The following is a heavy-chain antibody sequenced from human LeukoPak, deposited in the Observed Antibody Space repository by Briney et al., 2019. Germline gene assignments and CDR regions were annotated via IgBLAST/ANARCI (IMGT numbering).Heavy chain of an antibody. CDR2: IFAGVGT. CDR1: GFTVSNNY. Sequence: PGGSLRLSCAASGFTVSNNYMTRVRQAPGKGLEWVSIIFAGVGTYYADSVRGRFTISRDNSKNTLYLQMNSLEAEDAAVYYCARGDRGTGQHFDYWGQGTLVTVS. CDR3: ARGDRGTGQHFDY. J-gene: IGHJ4*02. D-gene: IGHD1-1*01. V-gene: IGHV3-53*01.